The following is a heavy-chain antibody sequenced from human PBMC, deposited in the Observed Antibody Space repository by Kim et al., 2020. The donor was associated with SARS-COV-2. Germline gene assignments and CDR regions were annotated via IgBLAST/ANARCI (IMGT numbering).Heavy chain of an antibody. CDR1: GFTFSSYG. Sequence: GGSLRLSCAASGFTFSSYGMHWVRQAPGKGLEWVAVIWYDGSNKYYADSVKGRFTISRDNSKNTLYLQMNSLRAEDTAVYYCAKDSSYSGYSGYDPYYFDYWGQGTLVTVSS. J-gene: IGHJ4*02. CDR3: AKDSSYSGYSGYDPYYFDY. CDR2: IWYDGSNK. V-gene: IGHV3-33*06. D-gene: IGHD5-12*01.